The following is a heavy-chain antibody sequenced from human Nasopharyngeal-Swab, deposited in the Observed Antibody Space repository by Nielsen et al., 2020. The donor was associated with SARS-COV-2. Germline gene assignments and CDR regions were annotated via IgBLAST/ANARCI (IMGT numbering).Heavy chain of an antibody. Sequence: GGSLRLSCAASGLTFSSYAMSWVRQAPGKGLEWVSAISGSGGSTYYADSVKGRFTISRDNSKNTLYLQMNSLRAEDTAVYYCAKEPDYDFWSGYFDYWGQGTLVTVSS. J-gene: IGHJ4*02. CDR3: AKEPDYDFWSGYFDY. D-gene: IGHD3-3*01. V-gene: IGHV3-23*01. CDR2: ISGSGGST. CDR1: GLTFSSYA.